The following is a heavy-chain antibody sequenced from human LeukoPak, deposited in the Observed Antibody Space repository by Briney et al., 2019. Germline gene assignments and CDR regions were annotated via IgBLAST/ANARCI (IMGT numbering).Heavy chain of an antibody. CDR3: ARIGSSSWYSFDY. CDR1: GGSISSYY. Sequence: PSETLSLTCTVSGGSISSYYWSWIRQPPGKGLEWVGYIYNSGSTNYNPSLKSRVTISLGTSKNQFSLKLSSVTAADTAVYYCARIGSSSWYSFDYWGQGTLVTVPS. V-gene: IGHV4-59*08. J-gene: IGHJ4*02. D-gene: IGHD6-13*01. CDR2: IYNSGST.